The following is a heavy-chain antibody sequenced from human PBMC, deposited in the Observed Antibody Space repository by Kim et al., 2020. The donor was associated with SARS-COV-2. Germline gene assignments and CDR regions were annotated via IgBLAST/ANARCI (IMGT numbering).Heavy chain of an antibody. CDR2: ISYDGSNK. CDR3: AREGGQQLVYYYYYGMDV. J-gene: IGHJ6*02. D-gene: IGHD6-13*01. CDR1: GFTFSSYA. V-gene: IGHV3-30*04. Sequence: GGSLRLSCAASGFTFSSYAMHWVRQAPGKGLEWVAVISYDGSNKYYADSVKGRFTISRDNSKNTLYRQMNSLRAEDTAVYYCAREGGQQLVYYYYYGMDVWGQGTTVTFSS.